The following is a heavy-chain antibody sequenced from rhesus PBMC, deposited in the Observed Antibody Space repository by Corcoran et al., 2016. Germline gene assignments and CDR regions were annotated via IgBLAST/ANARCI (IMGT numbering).Heavy chain of an antibody. CDR1: GSSINSGYG. CDR2: IGGSRGST. Sequence: QVQLQESGPGLVKPSETLSLTCVVSGSSINSGYGWSWIRYSPGKGLEWVGYIGGSRGSTNDNPYLKRRVTISKDTSKNQFSLKLSSVTAADTAWYYCAREGSGSQDYWGQGVLVTVSS. D-gene: IGHD1-44*02. V-gene: IGHV4-127*01. J-gene: IGHJ4*01. CDR3: AREGSGSQDY.